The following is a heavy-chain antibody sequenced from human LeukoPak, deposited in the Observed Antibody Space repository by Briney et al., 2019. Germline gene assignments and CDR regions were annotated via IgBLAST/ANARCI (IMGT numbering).Heavy chain of an antibody. V-gene: IGHV1-18*01. CDR1: GYTFTSYG. D-gene: IGHD6-13*01. CDR2: ISAYNGNT. J-gene: IGHJ5*02. CDR3: ARDNRIAAAGPSWFDP. Sequence: GASVKVSCKASGYTFTSYGISWVRQAPGQGLEWMGWISAYNGNTNYAQKLQGRVTMTTDTSTSTAYMELRSLRSDDTAVYYCARDNRIAAAGPSWFDPWGQGTLVTVSS.